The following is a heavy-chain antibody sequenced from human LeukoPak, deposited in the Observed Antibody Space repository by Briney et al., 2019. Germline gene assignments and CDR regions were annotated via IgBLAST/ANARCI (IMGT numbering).Heavy chain of an antibody. CDR1: GYTFTNNA. V-gene: IGHV1-3*01. Sequence: ASVKVSCKASGYTFTNNAIHWLRQAPGQSLEWMGWITAGNGDTKYSQKFQGRVILTRDTSASTAYMEPRSLRSDDTAVYYCARDVRRKPGPQTLVGFPYYYGMDVWGQGTTVTVSS. D-gene: IGHD2-15*01. CDR3: ARDVRRKPGPQTLVGFPYYYGMDV. CDR2: ITAGNGDT. J-gene: IGHJ6*02.